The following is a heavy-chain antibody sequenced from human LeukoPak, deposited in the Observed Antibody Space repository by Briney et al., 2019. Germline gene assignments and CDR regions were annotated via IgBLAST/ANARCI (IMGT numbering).Heavy chain of an antibody. CDR1: GGTFSSYA. J-gene: IGHJ3*02. CDR2: IFPIFGTA. Sequence: ASVKVSCKASGGTFSSYAISWVRQAPGQGLEWMGGIFPIFGTANYAQKFQGRVTITADESTSTAYMELSSLRSEDTAVYYCARDVVVVAAPSGAFDIWGQGTMVTVSS. CDR3: ARDVVVVAAPSGAFDI. D-gene: IGHD2-15*01. V-gene: IGHV1-69*13.